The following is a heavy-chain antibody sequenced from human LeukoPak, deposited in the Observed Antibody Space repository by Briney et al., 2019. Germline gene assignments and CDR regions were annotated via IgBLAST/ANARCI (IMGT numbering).Heavy chain of an antibody. CDR1: GYTFTSYD. V-gene: IGHV1-8*01. D-gene: IGHD1-26*01. CDR2: MNPNSGNT. CDR3: SRGSLSQWEPHDAIDI. Sequence: ASVKVSCQASGYTFTSYDINWVRQATGQGLEWMGWMNPNSGNTGYAQKFQGRVTMTRNTSISTAYMELSSLRSEATAVYYCSRGSLSQWEPHDAIDIGGQGTMVTVSS. J-gene: IGHJ3*02.